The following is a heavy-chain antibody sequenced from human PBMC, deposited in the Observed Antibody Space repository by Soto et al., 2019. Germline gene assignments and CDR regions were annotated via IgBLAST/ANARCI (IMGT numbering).Heavy chain of an antibody. CDR1: GFNFSDYG. CDR2: IWYDGSDE. D-gene: IGHD3-10*02. CDR3: GREPYVSYYGVDV. Sequence: VGSLRLSCEASGFNFSDYGMHWVRQAPGKGLQWVAHIWYDGSDEYYGDSMKGRFRVSRDNSKNTLYLQMDRLGAEDTARYYWGREPYVSYYGVDVWGQGNTVTVYS. J-gene: IGHJ6*02. V-gene: IGHV3-33*01.